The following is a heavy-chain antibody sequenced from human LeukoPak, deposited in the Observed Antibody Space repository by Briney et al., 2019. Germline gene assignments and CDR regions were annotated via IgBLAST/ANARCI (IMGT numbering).Heavy chain of an antibody. Sequence: GSLRLSCAASGFTFSGSAMHWVRQASEKGLEWFGRIRSKANSYATAYAASVKGRFTISRDDSKNTAYLQMNSLKTEDTAVYYCTRTDGSNDAFDIWGQGTMVTVSS. CDR2: IRSKANSYAT. CDR3: TRTDGSNDAFDI. J-gene: IGHJ3*02. D-gene: IGHD5-24*01. V-gene: IGHV3-73*01. CDR1: GFTFSGSA.